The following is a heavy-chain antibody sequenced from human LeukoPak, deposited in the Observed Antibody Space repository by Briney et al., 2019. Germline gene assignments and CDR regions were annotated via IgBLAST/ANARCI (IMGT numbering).Heavy chain of an antibody. V-gene: IGHV3-33*01. CDR3: ARDLYQQWPGPFDY. CDR2: IWYDGSNK. D-gene: IGHD6-19*01. J-gene: IGHJ4*02. CDR1: GFTFSSYG. Sequence: GGSLRLSCAASGFTFSSYGMHWVRQAPGKGLEWVAVIWYDGSNKYYADSVKGRFTISRDNSKNTLYLQMNSLRAEDTAVYYCARDLYQQWPGPFDYWGQGTLVTVSS.